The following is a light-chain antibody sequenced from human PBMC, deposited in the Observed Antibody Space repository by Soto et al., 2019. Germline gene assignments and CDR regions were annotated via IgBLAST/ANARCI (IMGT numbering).Light chain of an antibody. CDR1: QSISSW. J-gene: IGKJ1*01. Sequence: DIQVTPSPSTLSASVGARVTITCRACQSISSWLAWYQQKPGKAPKLLIYKASTLKSGVPSRFSGSGSGTEFTLTISSLQPDDFATYYCQHYNSYSDAFGQGTKVDI. V-gene: IGKV1-5*03. CDR2: KAS. CDR3: QHYNSYSDA.